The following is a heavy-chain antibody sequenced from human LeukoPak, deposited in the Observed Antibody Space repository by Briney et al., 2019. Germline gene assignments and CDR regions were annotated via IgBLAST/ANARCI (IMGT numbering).Heavy chain of an antibody. D-gene: IGHD4-11*01. CDR2: ISSSSSTI. Sequence: GGSLRLSCAASGFTFSSYAMNWVRQAPGKGLEWVSYISSSSSTIYYADSVKGRFTISRDNAKNSLYLQMNSLRAEDTAVYYCARLAGVHDYSNYGQFDYWGQGTLVTVSS. J-gene: IGHJ4*02. CDR1: GFTFSSYA. CDR3: ARLAGVHDYSNYGQFDY. V-gene: IGHV3-48*01.